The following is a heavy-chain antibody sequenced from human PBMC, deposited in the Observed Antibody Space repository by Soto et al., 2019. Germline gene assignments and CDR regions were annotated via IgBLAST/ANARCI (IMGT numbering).Heavy chain of an antibody. CDR1: GFTFSSYW. J-gene: IGHJ6*03. V-gene: IGHV3-74*01. D-gene: IGHD3-3*01. CDR3: ARDGEGFWSGYYYYYMDV. CDR2: INSDGSST. Sequence: EVQLVESGGGLVQPGWSLRLSCAASGFTFSSYWMHWVRQAPGKGLVWVSRINSDGSSTSYADSVKGRFTISRDNAKNTLYLQMNSLRAEDTAVYYCARDGEGFWSGYYYYYMDVWGKGTPVTVSS.